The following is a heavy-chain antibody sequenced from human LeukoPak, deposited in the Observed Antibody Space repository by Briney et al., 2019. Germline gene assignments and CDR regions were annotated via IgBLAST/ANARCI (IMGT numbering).Heavy chain of an antibody. D-gene: IGHD1-26*01. CDR1: GCTFTSYD. CDR3: ARNYVRYSGSPPGY. Sequence: ASVKVSCKASGCTFTSYDINWVRQATGQGLEWMGWMNPNSGNTGYAQKFQGRVTMTRNTSISTAYMELSSLRSEDTAVYYCARNYVRYSGSPPGYWGQGTLVTVSS. V-gene: IGHV1-8*01. CDR2: MNPNSGNT. J-gene: IGHJ4*02.